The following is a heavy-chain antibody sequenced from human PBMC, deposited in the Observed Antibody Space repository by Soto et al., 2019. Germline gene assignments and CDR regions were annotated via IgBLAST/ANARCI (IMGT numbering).Heavy chain of an antibody. Sequence: SETLSLTCAVYGGSFSGYYWTWIRQPPGTGLEWIGEINHSGSTNYNPYLKSRVTITVDTSKNQFSLKLTSVTAADTAVYYCARDKITGLFDYWGQGTLVTVSS. D-gene: IGHD2-8*02. V-gene: IGHV4-34*01. CDR2: INHSGST. J-gene: IGHJ4*02. CDR1: GGSFSGYY. CDR3: ARDKITGLFDY.